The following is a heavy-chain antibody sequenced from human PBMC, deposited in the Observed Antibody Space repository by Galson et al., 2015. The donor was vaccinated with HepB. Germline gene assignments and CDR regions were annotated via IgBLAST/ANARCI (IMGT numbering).Heavy chain of an antibody. D-gene: IGHD3-9*01. CDR3: ARGGKGYDILTAYLGY. V-gene: IGHV3-30*09. CDR1: GFTFSSYA. CDR2: ISYDGSNK. J-gene: IGHJ4*02. Sequence: SLRLSCAASGFTFSSYAMHWVRQAPGKGLEWVAVISYDGSNKYYADSVKGRLAISRDNSKNTLYLQMNSLRAEDTAVYYCARGGKGYDILTAYLGYWGQGTLVTVSS.